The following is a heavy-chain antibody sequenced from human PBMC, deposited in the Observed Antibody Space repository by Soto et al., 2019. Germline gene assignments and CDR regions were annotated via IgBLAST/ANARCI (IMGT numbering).Heavy chain of an antibody. J-gene: IGHJ4*02. CDR1: GGTFSSYA. Sequence: QVQLVQSGAEVKKPGSSVKVSCKASGGTFSSYAISWVRQAPGQGLEWMGGIIPIFGTANYAQKFQGRVTITADESTSTAYMELSSLRSEDTAVYYCARDRSKGASGELLESGYFDYWGQGTLVTVSS. D-gene: IGHD3-10*01. CDR3: ARDRSKGASGELLESGYFDY. V-gene: IGHV1-69*01. CDR2: IIPIFGTA.